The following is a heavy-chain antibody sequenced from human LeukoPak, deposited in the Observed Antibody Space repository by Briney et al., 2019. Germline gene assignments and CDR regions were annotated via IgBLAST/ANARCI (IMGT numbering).Heavy chain of an antibody. CDR3: ARDQGLTAPPPYGLDV. Sequence: SVKVSCKASGGTFSSYAITWVRQAPGQGLEWMGRIIPVLNITTYAQKFQGSVTITADTSTSTVYMELSSLRSEETAVYYCARDQGLTAPPPYGLDVWGQGTTVIVSS. D-gene: IGHD5-18*01. CDR1: GGTFSSYA. J-gene: IGHJ6*02. V-gene: IGHV1-69*04. CDR2: IIPVLNIT.